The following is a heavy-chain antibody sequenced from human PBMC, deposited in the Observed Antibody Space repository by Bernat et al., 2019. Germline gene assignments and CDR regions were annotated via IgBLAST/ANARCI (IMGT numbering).Heavy chain of an antibody. J-gene: IGHJ4*02. V-gene: IGHV3-53*01. D-gene: IGHD4-23*01. CDR1: GFTVSSSY. CDR2: IYTSGSS. CDR3: ARGGGNTRIDF. Sequence: EVQLVESGGGLIQPGGSLRVSCAASGFTVSSSYMSWVRQAPGKGLEWASIIYTSGSSYYAGSVKGRFTISRDNSRNTLYLQMNSLGAEDTAVYYCARGGGNTRIDFWGQGTLVTVSS.